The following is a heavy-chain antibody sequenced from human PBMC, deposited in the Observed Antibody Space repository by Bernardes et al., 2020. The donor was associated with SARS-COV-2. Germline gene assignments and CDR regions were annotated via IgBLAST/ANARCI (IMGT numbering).Heavy chain of an antibody. D-gene: IGHD3-10*01. CDR2: IYYSGST. CDR3: ARGRLFGELLAY. CDR1: GGSISSGGYY. V-gene: IGHV4-31*03. J-gene: IGHJ4*02. Sequence: SETLSLTCTVSGGSISSGGYYWSWIRQHPGKGLEWIGYIYYSGSTYYNPSLKSRVTISVDTSKNQFSLKLSSVTAADTAVYYCARGRLFGELLAYWGQGTLVTVSS.